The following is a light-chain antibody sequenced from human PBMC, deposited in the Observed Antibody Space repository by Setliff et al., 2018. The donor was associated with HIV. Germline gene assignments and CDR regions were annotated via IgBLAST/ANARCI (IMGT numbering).Light chain of an antibody. Sequence: QSVLAQPASVSGSPGQAITISCTGTSSDIGAYNYVSWYQHHPGTAHKVIIYEVSSRPPGVPARFSGSQSANTASLTISEVQTEDEADYYCSSYTTTATWVFGGGTKVTVL. CDR1: SSDIGAYNY. J-gene: IGLJ3*02. V-gene: IGLV2-14*01. CDR3: SSYTTTATWV. CDR2: EVS.